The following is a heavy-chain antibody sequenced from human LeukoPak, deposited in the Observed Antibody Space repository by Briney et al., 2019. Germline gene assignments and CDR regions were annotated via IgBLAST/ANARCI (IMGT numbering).Heavy chain of an antibody. CDR2: IYYSGIT. CDR3: ARPSGSYSRENFDY. V-gene: IGHV4-39*01. Sequence: SESLSLTCTVPGGSISSSSYYWGWIRQPPGKGLEWFGSIYYSGITYYNPSLKSRVTISVDTSKNQFCLKLSSVTAADTAVYYCARPSGSYSRENFDYWGQGTLVTVSS. D-gene: IGHD1-26*01. CDR1: GGSISSSSYY. J-gene: IGHJ4*02.